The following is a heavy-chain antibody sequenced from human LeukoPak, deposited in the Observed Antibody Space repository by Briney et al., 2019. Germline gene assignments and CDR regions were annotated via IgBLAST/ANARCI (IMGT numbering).Heavy chain of an antibody. V-gene: IGHV3-23*01. Sequence: GGSLRLSCAASGFTFSSYAMSWVRQAPGKGLEWVSAISGSGGSTSYAQKFQGRVTMTRDTSTSTVYMELSSLRSEDTAVYYCAREVHPYYYDSSGYYYSPHYWGQGTLVTVSS. CDR3: AREVHPYYYDSSGYYYSPHY. CDR1: GFTFSSYA. CDR2: ISGSGGST. J-gene: IGHJ4*02. D-gene: IGHD3-22*01.